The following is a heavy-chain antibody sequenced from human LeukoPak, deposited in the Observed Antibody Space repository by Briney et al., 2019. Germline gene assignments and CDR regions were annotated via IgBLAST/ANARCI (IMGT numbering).Heavy chain of an antibody. D-gene: IGHD4-23*01. CDR2: IKSKTDGGTT. V-gene: IGHV3-15*01. CDR1: GFSYSNAW. CDR3: PSDLPGGNSDYFDY. J-gene: IGHJ4*02. Sequence: GGSLRLSCAASGFSYSNAWMSWVRQPPGKGRDGVAGIKSKTDGGTTDYAAPMKGRFTISRDDSKHALYLVRNSLKTEDTAVYYRPSDLPGGNSDYFDYWGQGTLVTVSS.